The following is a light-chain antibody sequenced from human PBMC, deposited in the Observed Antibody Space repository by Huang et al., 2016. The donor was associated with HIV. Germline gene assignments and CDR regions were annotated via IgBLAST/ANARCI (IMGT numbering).Light chain of an antibody. Sequence: PGERATLSYRASQSIDNYLAWYQQKVGQAPRLLIYDGSNRATGIPARFSGSGSGADFTLTIDSLESEDFAVYFCQQRSHWPLTFGGGSKVEI. J-gene: IGKJ4*01. CDR3: QQRSHWPLT. V-gene: IGKV3-11*01. CDR2: DGS. CDR1: QSIDNY.